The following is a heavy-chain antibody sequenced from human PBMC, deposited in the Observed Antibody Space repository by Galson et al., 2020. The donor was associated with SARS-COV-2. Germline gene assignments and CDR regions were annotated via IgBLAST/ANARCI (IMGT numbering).Heavy chain of an antibody. D-gene: IGHD6-6*01. CDR3: ARGSGSSSYGWFDP. V-gene: IGHV4-34*01. CDR2: INHSGSINHSGST. Sequence: ETLETLSLTCAVYGGSFSNYYWTWFRQPPGRGLEWIGEINHSGSINHSGSTNYNPSLKSRVTISVDTSKKQFSLNLSSVTAADTAVYYCARGSGSSSYGWFDPWGQGTLVTVSS. CDR1: GGSFSNYY. J-gene: IGHJ5*02.